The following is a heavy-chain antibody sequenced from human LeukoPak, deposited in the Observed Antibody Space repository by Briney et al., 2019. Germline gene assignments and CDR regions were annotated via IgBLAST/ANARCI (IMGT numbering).Heavy chain of an antibody. D-gene: IGHD2-2*01. Sequence: GGSLRLSCATSGFTFTDYYMSWIRQAPGKGLEWVSYISVSGTTMYYADSVKGRFTLSRDNAKNSLYLQMNSLRAEDTAVYYCAKGGVIYCSSTSCYGFDYWGQGTLVTVSS. V-gene: IGHV3-11*01. CDR3: AKGGVIYCSSTSCYGFDY. CDR1: GFTFTDYY. CDR2: ISVSGTTM. J-gene: IGHJ4*02.